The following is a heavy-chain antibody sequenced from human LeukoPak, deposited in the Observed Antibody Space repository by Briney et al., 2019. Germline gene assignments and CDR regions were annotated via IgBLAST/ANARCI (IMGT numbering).Heavy chain of an antibody. CDR2: IKQDESEK. D-gene: IGHD6-13*01. Sequence: SGGSLGLSCAASGFSFSTYWMSWVRQAPGKGLEWVANIKQDESEKYYVDSMKGRFTISRDNTKNSLYLQMNSLRVEDTAVYYCASGRQLGRWGQGTLVTVSS. V-gene: IGHV3-7*03. CDR1: GFSFSTYW. J-gene: IGHJ4*02. CDR3: ASGRQLGR.